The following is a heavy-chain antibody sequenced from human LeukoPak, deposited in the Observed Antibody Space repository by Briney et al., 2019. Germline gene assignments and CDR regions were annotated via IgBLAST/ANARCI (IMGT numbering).Heavy chain of an antibody. Sequence: PSETLSLTCTVSGGSISSGGYYWSWIRQHPGKGLEWIGYIYYSGSTYYNPSLKSRVIISVDTSKNQFSLKLSSVTAADTAVYYCARDGNPALGAFDIWGQGTMVTVSS. D-gene: IGHD1-14*01. CDR2: IYYSGST. J-gene: IGHJ3*02. CDR1: GGSISSGGYY. CDR3: ARDGNPALGAFDI. V-gene: IGHV4-31*03.